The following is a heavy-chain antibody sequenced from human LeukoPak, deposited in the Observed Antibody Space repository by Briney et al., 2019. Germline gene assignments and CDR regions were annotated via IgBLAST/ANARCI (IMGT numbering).Heavy chain of an antibody. V-gene: IGHV4-61*02. J-gene: IGHJ3*02. CDR2: IYTSGST. CDR3: ARERWVDAFDI. CDR1: GVSISSGSYY. D-gene: IGHD5-24*01. Sequence: PSETLSLTCTVPGVSISSGSYYWSWIRQPAGKGLEWIGRIYTSGSTNYNPSLKSRVTISVDTSKNQFSLKLSSVTAADTAVYYCARERWVDAFDIWGQGTMVTVSS.